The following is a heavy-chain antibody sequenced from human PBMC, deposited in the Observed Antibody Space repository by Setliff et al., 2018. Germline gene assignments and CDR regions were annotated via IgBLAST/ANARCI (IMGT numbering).Heavy chain of an antibody. D-gene: IGHD6-13*01. CDR2: IYYSGST. CDR3: ARSWGGGIAAVDY. V-gene: IGHV4-39*01. J-gene: IGHJ4*02. Sequence: SETLSLTCTVSGGSISSSSYYWGWLRQPPGKGLEWIGSIYYSGSTYYNPSLKRRVTIFVDTSENQFSLKLSSVTAADTAVYYCARSWGGGIAAVDYWGQGTLVTVSS. CDR1: GGSISSSSYY.